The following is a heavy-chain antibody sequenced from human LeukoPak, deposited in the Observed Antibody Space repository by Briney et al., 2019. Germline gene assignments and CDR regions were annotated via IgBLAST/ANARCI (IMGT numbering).Heavy chain of an antibody. CDR3: ARESDDYGDYVDY. J-gene: IGHJ4*02. CDR1: GYTFTSYG. CDR2: ISAYNRNT. Sequence: ASVKVSCKASGYTFTSYGISWVGQARGQGLERMGWISAYNRNTNYAQKLQGRVTMTTDTSTSTAYMELRSLRSDDTAVYYCARESDDYGDYVDYWGQGTLVTVSS. D-gene: IGHD4-17*01. V-gene: IGHV1-18*01.